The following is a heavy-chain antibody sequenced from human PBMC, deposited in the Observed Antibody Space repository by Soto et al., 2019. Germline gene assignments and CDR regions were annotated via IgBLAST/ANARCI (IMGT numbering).Heavy chain of an antibody. J-gene: IGHJ6*02. CDR3: ARFMHSSSSGGYYYYGMDV. D-gene: IGHD6-6*01. V-gene: IGHV6-1*01. CDR2: TYYRSKWYN. Sequence: SQTLSLTCAISGDSVSSNSAAWNWIRQSPSRGLEWLGRTYYRSKWYNDYAVSVKSRITINPDTSKTQFSLQLNSVTPEDTAVYFCARFMHSSSSGGYYYYGMDVWGQGTTVTVSS. CDR1: GDSVSSNSAA.